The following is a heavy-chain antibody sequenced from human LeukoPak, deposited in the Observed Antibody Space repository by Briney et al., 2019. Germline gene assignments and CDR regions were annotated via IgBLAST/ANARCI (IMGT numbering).Heavy chain of an antibody. V-gene: IGHV3-11*01. CDR3: ARGVVPAANYYYGMDV. D-gene: IGHD2-2*01. J-gene: IGHJ6*02. Sequence: GGSLRLSCAASGFTFSDYYMSWIRQAPGKGLEWVSYISSSGSTIYYADSVKGRFTISRDNAKNSLYLQMNSLRAEDTAVYCCARGVVPAANYYYGMDVWGQGTTVTVSS. CDR2: ISSSGSTI. CDR1: GFTFSDYY.